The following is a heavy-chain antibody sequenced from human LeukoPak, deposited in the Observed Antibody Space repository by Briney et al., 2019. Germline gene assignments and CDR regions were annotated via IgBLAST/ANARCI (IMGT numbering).Heavy chain of an antibody. CDR1: GEPFNGYY. Sequence: SETLSLTCAVYGEPFNGYYWNWIRQSPGMGLEWIGEINHSGSTNYNPSLKSRVTISVDTSKNQFSLKLNSVTAADTAVYYCARDLLPYCSSTSCSDAFDIWGQGTMVTVSS. V-gene: IGHV4-34*01. D-gene: IGHD2-2*01. CDR2: INHSGST. J-gene: IGHJ3*02. CDR3: ARDLLPYCSSTSCSDAFDI.